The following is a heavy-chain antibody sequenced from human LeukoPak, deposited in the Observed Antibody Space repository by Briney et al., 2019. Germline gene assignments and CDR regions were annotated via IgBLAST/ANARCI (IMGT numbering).Heavy chain of an antibody. CDR3: ARGQQLANFDY. CDR1: GFTFSSYG. V-gene: IGHV3-33*01. J-gene: IGHJ4*02. D-gene: IGHD6-13*01. CDR2: IWYDGSNK. Sequence: GGSLRLSCAASGFTFSSYGMHWVRQAPGKGLEWVAVIWYDGSNKYYADSVKGRFTISRDNSKNTLYLQMNSLRAEDTAVYYCARGQQLANFDYWGQGTLVTVSS.